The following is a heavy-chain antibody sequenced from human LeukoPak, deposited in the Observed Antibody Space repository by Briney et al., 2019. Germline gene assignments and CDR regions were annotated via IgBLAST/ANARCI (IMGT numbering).Heavy chain of an antibody. CDR2: IYYSGGT. V-gene: IGHV4-59*01. D-gene: IGHD3-22*01. Sequence: SETLSLTCTVSGGSLSSYDWSWSRQPPGKGLEWSGDIYYSGGTNYNPSLKSRVTISVDTSKNQFSLQLSSVTAADTAVYYCAREGYDSSGYYYPFLYDYWGQGTLVTVSS. CDR1: GGSLSSYD. J-gene: IGHJ4*02. CDR3: AREGYDSSGYYYPFLYDY.